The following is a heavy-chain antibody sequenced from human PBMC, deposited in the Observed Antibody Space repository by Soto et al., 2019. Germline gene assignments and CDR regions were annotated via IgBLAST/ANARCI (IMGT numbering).Heavy chain of an antibody. J-gene: IGHJ4*02. D-gene: IGHD5-18*01. CDR2: INSDGSST. CDR1: GFTFSRYW. Sequence: EVQLVESGGGSVQSGGSLRLSCAASGFTFSRYWMHWVRQAPGKGLVWVSRINSDGSSTNYADSVKGRFTISSDNATNPRYPQMKSLRAEDTAVYYCASTAIVLTLDYWGQGTPVTVSS. V-gene: IGHV3-74*01. CDR3: ASTAIVLTLDY.